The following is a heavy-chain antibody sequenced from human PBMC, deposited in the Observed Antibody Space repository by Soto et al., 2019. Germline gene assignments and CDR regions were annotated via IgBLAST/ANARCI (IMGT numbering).Heavy chain of an antibody. CDR2: IYWDDDK. CDR1: GFSLTTRGVG. V-gene: IGHV2-5*02. CDR3: AHIPNYYQYDWFDP. Sequence: QITLKESGPTLVEPTQTLTLTCTFSGFSLTTRGVGVGWIRQPPGKALECLALIYWDDDKRYSPSLQSRLSLTKDTSKNQVVLTMTNVDPVDTATYYCAHIPNYYQYDWFDPWGQGTLVSVSS. J-gene: IGHJ5*02. D-gene: IGHD3-16*01.